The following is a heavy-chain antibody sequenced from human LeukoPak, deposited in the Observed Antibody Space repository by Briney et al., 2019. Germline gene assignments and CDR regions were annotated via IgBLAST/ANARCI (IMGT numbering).Heavy chain of an antibody. V-gene: IGHV4-38-2*02. D-gene: IGHD6-13*01. CDR3: ASMVAYSSSWYYFDY. Sequence: PSETLSLTCTVSGYSISSGYYWGWIRQPPGKGLEWIGSIYHSGSTYYNPSLKSRVTISVDTSKNQFSLKLSSVTAADTAVYYCASMVAYSSSWYYFDYWGQGTLVTVSS. J-gene: IGHJ4*02. CDR2: IYHSGST. CDR1: GYSISSGYY.